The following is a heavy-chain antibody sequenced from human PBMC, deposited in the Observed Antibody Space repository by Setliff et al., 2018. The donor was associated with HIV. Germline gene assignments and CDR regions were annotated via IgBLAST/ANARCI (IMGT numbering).Heavy chain of an antibody. J-gene: IGHJ3*02. CDR2: IYYSGDT. V-gene: IGHV4-39*01. Sequence: SETLSLTCSVSGGSITSSGYHWGWIRQPPGKGLEWIGNIYYSGDTFYNASLRSRLTLSVDTSKNQFSLKLNSVTASDTAMYYCTRHRGPPWDAFDIWGQGQWSPSPQ. CDR3: TRHRGPPWDAFDI. CDR1: GGSITSSGYH.